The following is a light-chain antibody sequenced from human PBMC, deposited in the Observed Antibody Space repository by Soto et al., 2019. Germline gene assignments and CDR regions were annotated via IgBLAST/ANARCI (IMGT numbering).Light chain of an antibody. Sequence: EIVLTQSPGTLSLSPGETATLSCRASQSFSSSYLAWYQQKPGHAPRLLIYGASSRATGIPDRFSGSGSGTDFTLTISRLEPEDFEVYYCQQYGRSPPKTFGQGTKVEIK. CDR1: QSFSSSY. J-gene: IGKJ1*01. CDR2: GAS. V-gene: IGKV3-20*01. CDR3: QQYGRSPPKT.